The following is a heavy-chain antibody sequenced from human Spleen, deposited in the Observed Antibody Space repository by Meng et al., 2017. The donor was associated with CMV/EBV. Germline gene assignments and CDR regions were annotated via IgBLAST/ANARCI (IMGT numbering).Heavy chain of an antibody. CDR2: ISWDGGST. D-gene: IGHD3-22*01. V-gene: IGHV3-43D*03. CDR3: ASGATDYYDSSGYLN. CDR1: GFTFDDYV. J-gene: IGHJ4*02. Sequence: GESLKISCAASGFTFDDYVMHWVRQAPGKGLEWVSLISWDGGSTYYADSVKGRFTISRDNSKNTLYLQMNSLRAEDTAVYYCASGATDYYDSSGYLNWGQGTLVTVSS.